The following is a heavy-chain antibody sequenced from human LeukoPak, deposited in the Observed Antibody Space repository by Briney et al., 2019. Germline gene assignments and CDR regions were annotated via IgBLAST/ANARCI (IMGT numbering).Heavy chain of an antibody. V-gene: IGHV3-30*18. Sequence: GGSLRLSCAASGFTFSSYGMHWVRQAPGKGLEWVAVISYDGSNKYYADSVKDRFTISRDNSKNTLYLQMNSLRAEDTAVYYCAKPETGYYYYGMDVWGQGTTVTVSS. CDR3: AKPETGYYYYGMDV. J-gene: IGHJ6*02. CDR1: GFTFSSYG. CDR2: ISYDGSNK.